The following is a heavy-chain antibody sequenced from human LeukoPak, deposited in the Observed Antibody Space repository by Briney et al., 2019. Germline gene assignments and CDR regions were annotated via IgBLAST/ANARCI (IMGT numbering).Heavy chain of an antibody. V-gene: IGHV5-10-1*01. J-gene: IGHJ4*02. CDR3: ARAPDSDSGYDYFDY. CDR2: IDPSDSYT. Sequence: GESLKISCKGSGYTFTNHWISWVRQMPGKGLEWMGKIDPSDSYTNYSPSFQGHVTISADKSISTAYLQWGSLKASDTAMYYCARAPDSDSGYDYFDYWGQGTLVTVSS. D-gene: IGHD5-12*01. CDR1: GYTFTNHW.